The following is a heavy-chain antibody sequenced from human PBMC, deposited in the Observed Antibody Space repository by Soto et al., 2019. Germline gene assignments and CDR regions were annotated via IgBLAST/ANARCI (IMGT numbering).Heavy chain of an antibody. J-gene: IGHJ6*02. CDR2: IRSKAYGGTT. D-gene: IGHD6-19*01. CDR1: GFTLGDYA. Sequence: GGSLRLSCAASGFTLGDYAMSWFRQAPGKGLEWVGFIRSKAYGGTTEYAASVKGRFTISRDDSKSIAYLQMNSLKTEDTAVYYCTRDPLWAGRYYYYYYGMDVWGQGTTVTVSS. CDR3: TRDPLWAGRYYYYYYGMDV. V-gene: IGHV3-49*03.